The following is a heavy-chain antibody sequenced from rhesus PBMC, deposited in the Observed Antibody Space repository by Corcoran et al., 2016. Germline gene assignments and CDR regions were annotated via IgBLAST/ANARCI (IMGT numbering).Heavy chain of an antibody. V-gene: IGHV2-174*01. CDR3: ARGGYFDY. CDR2: SYWDDDK. J-gene: IGHJ4*01. CDR1: GFSLTTSGMG. Sequence: QVTLKESGPALVKPTQTLTLTCIFSGFSLTTSGMGVGWIRQPPGKALEWLALSYWDDDKRYSTSLKSRLTITKDTSKNQVVLTMTNMDPVDTATYYCARGGYFDYWGQGVLVTVSS.